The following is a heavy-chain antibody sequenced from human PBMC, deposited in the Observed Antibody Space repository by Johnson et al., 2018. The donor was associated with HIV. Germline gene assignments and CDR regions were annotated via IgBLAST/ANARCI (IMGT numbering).Heavy chain of an antibody. J-gene: IGHJ3*02. CDR3: ARDGPWLQSQRDAFDI. CDR2: IKQDGSEK. V-gene: IGHV3-7*01. Sequence: MLLVESGGGVVQPGRSLRLSCAASGFTFSSYWMSWVRQAPGKGLEWVANIKQDGSEKYYVGSVKGRFTISRDNAKNSLYLQMSSLRAEDTAVYYCARDGPWLQSQRDAFDIWGQGTMVTVSS. CDR1: GFTFSSYW. D-gene: IGHD5-24*01.